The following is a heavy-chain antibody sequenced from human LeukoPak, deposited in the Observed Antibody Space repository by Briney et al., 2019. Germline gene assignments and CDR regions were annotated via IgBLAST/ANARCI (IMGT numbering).Heavy chain of an antibody. D-gene: IGHD2-2*01. CDR2: VSYDGSNK. CDR3: TRDEVLCTSINCYVPYGMDV. J-gene: IGHJ6*02. V-gene: IGHV3-30*04. CDR1: GFTFSRFA. Sequence: GGSLRLSCAASGFTFSRFAMHWVRQAPGKGLQWVAVVSYDGSNKYYTDSVKGRFTISRDNSKNTLYLQMNSLRAEDTAVYYCTRDEVLCTSINCYVPYGMDVWGQGTTVSVSS.